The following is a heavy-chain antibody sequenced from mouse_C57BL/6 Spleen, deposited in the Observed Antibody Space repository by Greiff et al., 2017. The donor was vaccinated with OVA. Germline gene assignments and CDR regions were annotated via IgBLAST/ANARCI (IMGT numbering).Heavy chain of an antibody. D-gene: IGHD2-4*01. CDR1: GYTFTDYN. V-gene: IGHV1-22*01. CDR2: INPNNGGT. Sequence: EVQLQQSGPELVKPGASVKMSCKASGYTFTDYNMHWVKQSHGKSLEWIGYINPNNGGTSYNQKFKGKATLTVNKSSSTAYMELRSLTSEDSAVYYCARGRVYDYDGFYAMDYWGQGTSVTVSS. CDR3: ARGRVYDYDGFYAMDY. J-gene: IGHJ4*01.